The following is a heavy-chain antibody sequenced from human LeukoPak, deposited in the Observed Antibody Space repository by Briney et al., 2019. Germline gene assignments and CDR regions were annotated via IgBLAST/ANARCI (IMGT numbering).Heavy chain of an antibody. CDR3: AKDLANWGSSSPFDY. J-gene: IGHJ4*02. D-gene: IGHD7-27*01. V-gene: IGHV3-23*01. Sequence: GGSLRLSCAASGFTFSSYAMSWVRQAPGKGLEWVSAISGSGGSTYYADSVKGRFTISRDNSKNTLYLQMNSLRAEDTAVYYCAKDLANWGSSSPFDYWGQGTLVAVSS. CDR1: GFTFSSYA. CDR2: ISGSGGST.